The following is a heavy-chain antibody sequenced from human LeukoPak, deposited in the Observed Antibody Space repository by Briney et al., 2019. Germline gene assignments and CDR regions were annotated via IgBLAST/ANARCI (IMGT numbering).Heavy chain of an antibody. J-gene: IGHJ6*03. CDR3: ARGPGRVGVWQQLVRYYYYMDV. CDR2: INHSGST. D-gene: IGHD6-13*01. V-gene: IGHV4-34*01. Sequence: SETLSLTCAVYGGSFSGYYWSWIRQPPGKGLEWIGEINHSGSTNYNPSLKSRVTISVDTSKNQFSLKLSSVTAADTAVYYCARGPGRVGVWQQLVRYYYYMDVWGKGTTVTVSS. CDR1: GGSFSGYY.